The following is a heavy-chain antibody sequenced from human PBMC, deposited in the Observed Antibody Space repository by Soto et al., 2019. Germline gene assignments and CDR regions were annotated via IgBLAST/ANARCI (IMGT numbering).Heavy chain of an antibody. J-gene: IGHJ4*01. D-gene: IGHD6-19*01. CDR1: GYTFTKYG. V-gene: IGHV1-3*01. CDR3: VRDGAVAGNINFDV. CDR2: INAGDGNR. Sequence: ASVKVSCKASGYTFTKYGVHWVRQAPGQRLEWMGWINAGDGNRKYSRNFQGRVTITRDTSASTAYMELSSLRSEDTAVYYCVRDGAVAGNINFDVWGHGTLVTFSS.